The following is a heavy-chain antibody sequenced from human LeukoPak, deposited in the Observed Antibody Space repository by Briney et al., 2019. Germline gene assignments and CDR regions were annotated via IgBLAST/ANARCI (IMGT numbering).Heavy chain of an antibody. CDR2: IFYSGST. D-gene: IGHD6-13*01. J-gene: IGHJ4*02. CDR3: ARGRRAAAARFADY. V-gene: IGHV4-39*07. CDR1: SGSISTSNYY. Sequence: SETLSLTCTVSSGSISTSNYYWGWVRQPPGKALEWIGNIFYSGSTYYSPSLKSRVTISLDTSRNQFSLKLNSVTAADTAVYYCARGRRAAAARFADYWGQGTLVTVSS.